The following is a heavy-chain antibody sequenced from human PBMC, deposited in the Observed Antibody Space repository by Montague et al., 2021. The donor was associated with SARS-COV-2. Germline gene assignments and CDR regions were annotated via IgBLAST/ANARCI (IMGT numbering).Heavy chain of an antibody. J-gene: IGHJ6*02. V-gene: IGHV4-34*01. D-gene: IGHD2-2*01. CDR2: ISHSGST. CDR1: GGSLSGYY. CDR3: ARVPYRLLFVPRYYGMDV. Sequence: SETLSLTCAVYGGSLSGYYWSWIRQPPGEGLEWIAEISHSGSTSYNPSLKSRVTISVDTSKNQFSLKLSSATAADTVVYYCARVPYRLLFVPRYYGMDVWGQGTTVTVSS.